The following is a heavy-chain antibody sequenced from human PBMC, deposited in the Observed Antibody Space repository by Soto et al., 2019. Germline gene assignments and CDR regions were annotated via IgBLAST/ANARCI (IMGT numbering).Heavy chain of an antibody. CDR3: ARANVDTAMPYYYYYYGMDV. D-gene: IGHD5-18*01. CDR2: IYYSGST. V-gene: IGHV4-30-4*01. J-gene: IGHJ6*02. CDR1: GGSISSGDYY. Sequence: SETLSLTCTVSGGSISSGDYYWSWIRQPPGKGLEWIGYIYYSGSTYYNPSLKSRVTISVDTSKNQFSLKLSSVTAADTAVYYCARANVDTAMPYYYYYYGMDVWGQGTTVTVSS.